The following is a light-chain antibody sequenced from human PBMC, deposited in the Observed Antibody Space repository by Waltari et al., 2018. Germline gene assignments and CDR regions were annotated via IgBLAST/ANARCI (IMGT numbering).Light chain of an antibody. CDR1: TSNIGRNY. V-gene: IGLV1-47*01. CDR3: ATWDGSLTAWV. CDR2: RNN. J-gene: IGLJ3*02. Sequence: QSVLTQPPSASGTPGQRVTISCSGSTSNIGRNYVYWYQQFPGTAPKLLVYRNNERPSRVPDRISGSKSGTSASLAISGLRSEDEADYYCATWDGSLTAWVFGGGTKVTVL.